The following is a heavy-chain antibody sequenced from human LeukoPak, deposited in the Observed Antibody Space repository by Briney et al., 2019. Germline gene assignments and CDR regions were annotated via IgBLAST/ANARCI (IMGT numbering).Heavy chain of an antibody. CDR2: ISGSGGGT. CDR1: GFTFSSYA. D-gene: IGHD3/OR15-3a*01. V-gene: IGHV3-23*01. J-gene: IGHJ6*02. CDR3: AKDGAPMGTGANYYHGMDV. Sequence: PGGSLRLSCTASGFTFSSYAMSWVRQAPGKGLDWVSAISGSGGGTYYADSVKGRFTISRDNSKNTLYLQMNSLRAEDTAVYYCAKDGAPMGTGANYYHGMDVWGQGTTVTVSS.